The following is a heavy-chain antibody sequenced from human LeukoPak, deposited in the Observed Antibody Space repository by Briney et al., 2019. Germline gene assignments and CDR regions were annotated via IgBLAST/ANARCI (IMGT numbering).Heavy chain of an antibody. J-gene: IGHJ2*01. CDR1: GGSISSSSYY. Sequence: SETLSLTCTVSGGSISSSSYYWGWIRQPPGKGLEWIGSIYYSGSTYYDPSLKSRVTISVDTSKNQFSLKLSSVTAADTAVYYCARDQGYDIHPPVWYFDLWGRGTLVTVSS. D-gene: IGHD3-9*01. CDR2: IYYSGST. CDR3: ARDQGYDIHPPVWYFDL. V-gene: IGHV4-39*07.